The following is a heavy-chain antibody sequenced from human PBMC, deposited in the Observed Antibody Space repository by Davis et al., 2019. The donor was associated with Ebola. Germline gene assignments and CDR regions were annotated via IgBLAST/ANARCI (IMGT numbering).Heavy chain of an antibody. CDR2: INPSGGST. D-gene: IGHD6-13*01. V-gene: IGHV1-46*01. Sequence: ASVPVSCKASVYTFISYYMHWLRQAPGQGLEWMGIINPSGGSTSYAQKFQGRVTMTRDTSTSTVYMELSSLRSEDTAGYYCASEGPGGYSSSTKVGWFDPWGQGTLVTDSS. CDR3: ASEGPGGYSSSTKVGWFDP. CDR1: VYTFISYY. J-gene: IGHJ5*02.